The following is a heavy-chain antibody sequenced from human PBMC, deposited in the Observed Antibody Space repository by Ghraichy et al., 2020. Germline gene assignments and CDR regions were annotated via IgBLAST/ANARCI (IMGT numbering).Heavy chain of an antibody. V-gene: IGHV1-3*01. D-gene: IGHD2-2*01. J-gene: IGHJ5*02. CDR3: AGGGGYCSSTSCYVPYNWFDP. CDR2: INAGNGNT. CDR1: GYTFTSYA. Sequence: ASVKVSCKASGYTFTSYAMHWVRQAPGQRLEWMGWINAGNGNTKYSQKFQGRVTITRDTSASTAYMELSSLRSEDTAVYYCAGGGGYCSSTSCYVPYNWFDPWGQGTLVTVSS.